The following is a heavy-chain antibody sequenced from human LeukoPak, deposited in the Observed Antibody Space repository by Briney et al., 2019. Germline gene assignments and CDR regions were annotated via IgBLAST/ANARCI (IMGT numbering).Heavy chain of an antibody. V-gene: IGHV3-23*01. CDR2: ISGSGGST. Sequence: PGGSLRLSCAASGFTFSSYAMSWVRQAPGKGLEWVSAISGSGGSTYYADSVKGRFTISRDNSKNTLYLQMNSLRAEDTAVYYCAKVSTYYYDSSGYSFGSHLDYWGQGTLVTVSS. D-gene: IGHD3-22*01. J-gene: IGHJ4*02. CDR3: AKVSTYYYDSSGYSFGSHLDY. CDR1: GFTFSSYA.